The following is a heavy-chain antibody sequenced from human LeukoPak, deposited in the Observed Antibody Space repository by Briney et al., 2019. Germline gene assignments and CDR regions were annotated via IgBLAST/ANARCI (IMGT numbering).Heavy chain of an antibody. V-gene: IGHV4-30-2*01. CDR3: ARGFSGYYSFDY. CDR2: IYHSGST. Sequence: SETLSLTCAVSGGSISSGGYSWSWIRQPPGKGLEWIGYIYHSGSTNYNPSLKSRVTISVDTSENQFSLKLNSVTAADTAVYYCARGFSGYYSFDYWGQGTLVTVSS. J-gene: IGHJ4*02. D-gene: IGHD3-22*01. CDR1: GGSISSGGYS.